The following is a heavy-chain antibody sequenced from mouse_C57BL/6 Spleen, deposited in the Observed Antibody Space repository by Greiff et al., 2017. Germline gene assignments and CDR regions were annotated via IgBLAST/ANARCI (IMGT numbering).Heavy chain of an antibody. CDR3: ARERETGTEAMDY. V-gene: IGHV1-19*01. D-gene: IGHD4-1*01. CDR1: GYTFNDYY. J-gene: IGHJ4*01. CDR2: INPYNGGT. Sequence: EVQLQQSGPVLVKPGASVKMSCKASGYTFNDYYMNWVKQSHGKSLEWIGVINPYNGGTSYNQKFKGKATLTVDKSSSTAYMELNSLTSEDSAVYYWARERETGTEAMDYWGQGTSGTVSS.